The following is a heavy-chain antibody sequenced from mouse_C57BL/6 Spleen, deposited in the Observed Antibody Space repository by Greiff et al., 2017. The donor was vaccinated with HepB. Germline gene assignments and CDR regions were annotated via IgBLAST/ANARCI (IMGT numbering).Heavy chain of an antibody. CDR2: IDPENGDT. J-gene: IGHJ3*01. CDR3: TTGGGLNPVAY. CDR1: GFNIKDDY. V-gene: IGHV14-4*01. Sequence: VQLQQSGAELVRPGASVKLSCTASGFNIKDDYMHWVKQRPEQGLEWIGWIDPENGDTEYASKFQGKATITADTASNTVYLQLSSLTSEDTAVYYCTTGGGLNPVAYWGQGTLVTVSA.